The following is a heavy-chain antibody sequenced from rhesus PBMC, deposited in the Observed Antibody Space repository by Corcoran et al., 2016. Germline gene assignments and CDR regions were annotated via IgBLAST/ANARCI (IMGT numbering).Heavy chain of an antibody. J-gene: IGHJ4*01. Sequence: EVQLVESGGGLVQPGGSLRLSCVVSGFTFSSSGFHWVRQAPGKGLQWVSAIEANGDTTLYTESVKGRFSISRENAKNTLYLRMDSLRVEDTAVYYCARGASGAGDYWGQGVLVTVSS. CDR1: GFTFSSSG. D-gene: IGHD6-31*01. V-gene: IGHV3-22*01. CDR3: ARGASGAGDY. CDR2: IEANGDTT.